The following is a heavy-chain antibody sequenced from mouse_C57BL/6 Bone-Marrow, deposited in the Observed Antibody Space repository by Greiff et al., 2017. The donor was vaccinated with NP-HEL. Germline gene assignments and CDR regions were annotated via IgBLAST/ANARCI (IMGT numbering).Heavy chain of an antibody. CDR3: AREETYGNYGWAWFAY. D-gene: IGHD2-1*01. J-gene: IGHJ3*01. V-gene: IGHV1-9*01. CDR2: ILPGSGST. Sequence: VQLQQSGAELMKPGASVKLSCKATGYTFTGYWIEWVKQRPGHGLEWIGEILPGSGSTNYNEKFKGKATFTADTSSNTAYMQLSSLTTEDSAIYYCAREETYGNYGWAWFAYWGQGTLVTVSA. CDR1: GYTFTGYW.